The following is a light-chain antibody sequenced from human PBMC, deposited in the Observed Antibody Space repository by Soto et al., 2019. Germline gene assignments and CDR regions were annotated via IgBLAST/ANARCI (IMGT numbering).Light chain of an antibody. CDR3: CSYGGSSYGGRLYV. J-gene: IGLJ1*01. Sequence: QSVLAQPRSVSGSPGQSVTISCTGTSSDVGGYNYVSWYQHHPGKAPKLMIYDVTKRPSGVPDRFSGSKSGNTASLTISGLQAEDEADCYCCSYGGSSYGGRLYVFGTGTKVTVL. CDR2: DVT. CDR1: SSDVGGYNY. V-gene: IGLV2-11*01.